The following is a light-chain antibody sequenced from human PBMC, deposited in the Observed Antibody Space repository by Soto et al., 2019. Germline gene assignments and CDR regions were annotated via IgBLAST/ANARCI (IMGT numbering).Light chain of an antibody. CDR1: SSTIGAGYD. J-gene: IGLJ2*01. CDR2: GNS. V-gene: IGLV1-40*01. CDR3: QSYDSSLSGWV. Sequence: QSVLTQQPSVSGAPGQRVTISCTVSSSTIGAGYDVHWYQQLPGTAPKLLIYGNSNRPSGVPDRFSGSKSGTSASLAITGLQAEDEADDYCQSYDSSLSGWVFGGGTKLTVL.